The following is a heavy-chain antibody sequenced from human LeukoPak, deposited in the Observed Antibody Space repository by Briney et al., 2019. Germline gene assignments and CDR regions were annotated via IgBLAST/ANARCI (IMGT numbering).Heavy chain of an antibody. Sequence: GGSLRLSCVASGFTFSTYAMSWVRQAPGGGLEWVSSISGTYDNTHYADSVKGRFIISRDNSKNTLYLQMNSLRAEDTAIYYCAEEGENYAFDIWGQGTMVTVSS. V-gene: IGHV3-23*01. CDR1: GFTFSTYA. CDR2: ISGTYDNT. J-gene: IGHJ3*02. CDR3: AEEGENYAFDI. D-gene: IGHD2-21*01.